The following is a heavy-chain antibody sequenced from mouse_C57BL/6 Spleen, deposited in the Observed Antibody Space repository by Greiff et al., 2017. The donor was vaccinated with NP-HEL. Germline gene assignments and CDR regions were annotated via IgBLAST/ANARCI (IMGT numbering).Heavy chain of an antibody. CDR1: GFTFSDYG. V-gene: IGHV5-17*01. Sequence: EVHLVESGGGLVKPGGSLKLSCAASGFTFSDYGMHWVRQAPETGLEWVAYISSGSSTIYYADTVKGRFTISRDNAKNTLFLQMTSLRSEDTAMYYCASGKRLSNPFAYWGQGTLVTVSA. D-gene: IGHD2-5*01. CDR2: ISSGSSTI. J-gene: IGHJ3*01. CDR3: ASGKRLSNPFAY.